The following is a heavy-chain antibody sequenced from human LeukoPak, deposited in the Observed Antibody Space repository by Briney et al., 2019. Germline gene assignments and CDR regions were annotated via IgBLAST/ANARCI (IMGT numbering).Heavy chain of an antibody. CDR2: ISSECYGGTT. CDR3: ARGGTYTRGY. D-gene: IGHD1-26*01. J-gene: IGHJ4*02. CDR1: GYTFREYS. Sequence: GGSQRLSCTASGYTFREYSMSWFREARGKGVEWVGFISSECYGGTTEYAASVKGRFTISRDDSKSIAYLQMNSLKTEDTAVYYCARGGTYTRGYWGRGTLVTVSS. V-gene: IGHV3-49*03.